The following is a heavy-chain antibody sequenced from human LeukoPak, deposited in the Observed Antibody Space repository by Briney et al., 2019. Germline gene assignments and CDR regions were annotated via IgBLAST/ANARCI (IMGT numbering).Heavy chain of an antibody. J-gene: IGHJ4*02. V-gene: IGHV1-2*02. Sequence: ASVKVSCKTSGYTFTGYYLHWVRQAPGQGLQWMGWINPNNGGTTYPQKFQGRVTMTRDTSISTAYMELGSLISDDTAVYYCARANFDYPNGDWGQGTLVTVSS. D-gene: IGHD4-11*01. CDR2: INPNNGGT. CDR1: GYTFTGYY. CDR3: ARANFDYPNGD.